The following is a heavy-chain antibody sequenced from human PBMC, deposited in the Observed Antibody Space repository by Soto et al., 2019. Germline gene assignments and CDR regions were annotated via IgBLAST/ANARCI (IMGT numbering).Heavy chain of an antibody. J-gene: IGHJ6*03. CDR2: INHSGST. D-gene: IGHD2-2*02. CDR1: GGSFSGYY. CDR3: ARGPTRQIYNYYYYMDV. Sequence: QVQLQQWGAGLLKPSETLSLTCAVYGGSFSGYYWSWIRQPPGKGLEWIGEINHSGSTNYNPSLMSRVSISVDTSKNQFSLKLSSVTAADTAVYYCARGPTRQIYNYYYYMDVWGKGTTVTVSS. V-gene: IGHV4-34*01.